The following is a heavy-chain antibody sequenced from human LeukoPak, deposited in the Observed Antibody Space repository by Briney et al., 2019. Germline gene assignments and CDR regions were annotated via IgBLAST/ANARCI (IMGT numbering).Heavy chain of an antibody. CDR2: ISYDGSNK. J-gene: IGHJ6*02. CDR1: GFTFSSYG. CDR3: AREEPTDPTVTTEYYGMDV. V-gene: IGHV3-30*03. Sequence: GGSLRLSCAASGFTFSSYGMHWVRQAPGKGLEWVAVISYDGSNKYYADSVKGRFTISRDNSKNTLYLQMNSLRAEDTAVYYCAREEPTDPTVTTEYYGMDVWGQGTTVTVSS. D-gene: IGHD4-17*01.